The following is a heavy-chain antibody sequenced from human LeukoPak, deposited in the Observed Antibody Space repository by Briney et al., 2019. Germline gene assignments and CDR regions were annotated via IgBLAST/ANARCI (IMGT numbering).Heavy chain of an antibody. CDR2: INPSGGST. D-gene: IGHD3-10*01. J-gene: IGHJ4*02. Sequence: GASVKVSCKAFGYTFTSYYMHWVRQAPGQGLEWMGIINPSGGSTSYAQKFQGRVTMTRDMSTSTVYMELSSLRSEDTAVYYCARGSITMVRGVPTLDYWGQGTLVTVSS. CDR3: ARGSITMVRGVPTLDY. CDR1: GYTFTSYY. V-gene: IGHV1-46*01.